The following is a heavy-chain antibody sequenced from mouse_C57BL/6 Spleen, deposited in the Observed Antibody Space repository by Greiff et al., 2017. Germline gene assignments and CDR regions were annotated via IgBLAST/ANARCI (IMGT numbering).Heavy chain of an antibody. CDR1: GFTFSDYG. D-gene: IGHD1-1*01. V-gene: IGHV5-17*01. J-gene: IGHJ2*01. CDR2: ISSGSSTI. Sequence: EVMLVESGGGLVKPGGSLKLSCAASGFTFSDYGMHWVRQAPEKGLEWVAYISSGSSTIYYADTVKGRFTISRDNAKNTLFLQMTSLRSEDTAMYYCARGITWGGYYFDYWGQGTTLTVSS. CDR3: ARGITWGGYYFDY.